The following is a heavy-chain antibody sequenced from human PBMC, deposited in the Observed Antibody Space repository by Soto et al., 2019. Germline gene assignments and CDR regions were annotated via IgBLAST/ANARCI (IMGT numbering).Heavy chain of an antibody. D-gene: IGHD2-2*01. J-gene: IGHJ6*04. CDR1: GFTFSSYA. CDR3: AKAGGSRYCSSTSCPMDV. Sequence: GGSLRLSCAASGFTFSSYAMNWVRQAPGKGLEWVSAISGSGGSTYYADSVKGRFTISRDNSKNTLYLQMNSLRVEDTAVYYCAKAGGSRYCSSTSCPMDVWGKGTTVTVSS. V-gene: IGHV3-23*01. CDR2: ISGSGGST.